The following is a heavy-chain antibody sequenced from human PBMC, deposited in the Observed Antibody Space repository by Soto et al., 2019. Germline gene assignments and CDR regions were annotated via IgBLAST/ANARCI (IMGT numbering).Heavy chain of an antibody. CDR1: GGSISSGGYY. J-gene: IGHJ6*02. D-gene: IGHD3-10*01. CDR3: AGGVRGVISRNTYYYYGMDI. Sequence: QVQLQESGPGLVKPSQTLSLTCTVSGGSISSGGYYWSWIRQHPGKGLEWIGYIYYSGSTYYNPSLKSRVTISVDTSKNQFSLKLSSVTAADTAVYYCAGGVRGVISRNTYYYYGMDIWGQGTTVTVSS. CDR2: IYYSGST. V-gene: IGHV4-31*03.